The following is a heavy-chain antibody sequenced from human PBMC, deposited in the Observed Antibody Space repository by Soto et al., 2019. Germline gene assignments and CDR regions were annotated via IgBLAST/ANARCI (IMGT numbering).Heavy chain of an antibody. J-gene: IGHJ4*02. CDR2: IYYSGRT. CDR1: GGSISDYQ. V-gene: IGHV4-59*01. Sequence: QVQLQESGPGLVKPSETLSLTCTVSGGSISDYQWNWIRQSPGKGLEWIGYIYYSGRTNYNPGLKSRLTISLDTSTKQVSLSPRAVTAADTSVYYCARMRGLGEISPYFDSGGQGTLVTVSS. CDR3: ARMRGLGEISPYFDS. D-gene: IGHD3-16*02.